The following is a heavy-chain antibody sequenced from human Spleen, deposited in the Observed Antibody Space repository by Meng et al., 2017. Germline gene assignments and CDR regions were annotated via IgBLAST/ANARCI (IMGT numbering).Heavy chain of an antibody. CDR3: ARSIAAVPFDY. V-gene: IGHV4-34*01. J-gene: IGHJ4*02. CDR1: GGSFSGYY. Sequence: GQLTQWGAGLLKPSEPLSLTCAVYGGSFSGYYWSWIRQPPGKGLEWIGEINHSGSTNYNPSLKSRVTISVDTSKNQFSLKLSSVTAADTAVYYCARSIAAVPFDYWGQGTLVTVSS. D-gene: IGHD6-13*01. CDR2: INHSGST.